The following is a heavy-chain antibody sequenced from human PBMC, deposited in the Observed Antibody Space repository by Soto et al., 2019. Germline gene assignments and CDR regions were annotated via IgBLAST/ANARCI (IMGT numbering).Heavy chain of an antibody. D-gene: IGHD6-6*01. V-gene: IGHV3-23*01. Sequence: GGSLRLSCAASGFTFSSYAMSWVRQAPGKGLEWVSAISGSGGSTYYADSVKGRFTISRDNSKNTLYLQMNSLRAEDTAVYYCAKADGEYSSSSGMDVWGKGTTVTVSS. J-gene: IGHJ6*03. CDR1: GFTFSSYA. CDR3: AKADGEYSSSSGMDV. CDR2: ISGSGGST.